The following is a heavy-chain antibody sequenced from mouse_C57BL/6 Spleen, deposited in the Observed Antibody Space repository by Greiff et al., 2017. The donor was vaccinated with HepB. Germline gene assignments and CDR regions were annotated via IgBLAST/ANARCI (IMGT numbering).Heavy chain of an antibody. J-gene: IGHJ1*03. D-gene: IGHD2-1*01. Sequence: VKLVESGAELVKPGASVKISCKASGYAFSSYWMNWVKQRPGKGLEWIGQIYPGDGDTNYNGKFKGKATLTADKSSSTAYMQLSSLTSEDSAVYFCARKDYGNYVLYFDVWGTGTTVTVSS. V-gene: IGHV1-80*01. CDR2: IYPGDGDT. CDR1: GYAFSSYW. CDR3: ARKDYGNYVLYFDV.